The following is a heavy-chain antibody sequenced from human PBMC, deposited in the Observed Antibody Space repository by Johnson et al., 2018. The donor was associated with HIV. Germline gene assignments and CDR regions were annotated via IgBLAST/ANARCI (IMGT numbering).Heavy chain of an antibody. J-gene: IGHJ3*01. CDR1: GFTFSSYA. CDR3: TRGGFDF. Sequence: HVQLVESGGGVVQPGGSLRLSCAASGFTFSSYAMHWVRQAPGKGLEWVAVISYDGSNKYYADSVKGRFTISRDNSKNTLYLQMNSLRAEDTAVYYCTRGGFDFWGQGTMVTVSS. V-gene: IGHV3-30*04. CDR2: ISYDGSNK.